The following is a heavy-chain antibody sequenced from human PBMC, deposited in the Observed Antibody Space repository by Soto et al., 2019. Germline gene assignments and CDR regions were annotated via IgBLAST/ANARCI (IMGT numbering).Heavy chain of an antibody. CDR2: ISSNGGST. CDR3: VRGNFDWLLPDYYYYGMDV. V-gene: IGHV3-64D*06. Sequence: GGSLRLSCSASGFTFSSYAMHWVRQAPGKGLEYVSAISSNGGSTYYADSVKGRFTISRDNSKNTLYLQMSSLRAEDTAVYYCVRGNFDWLLPDYYYYGMDVGGHGTKDAAS. CDR1: GFTFSSYA. D-gene: IGHD3-9*01. J-gene: IGHJ6*02.